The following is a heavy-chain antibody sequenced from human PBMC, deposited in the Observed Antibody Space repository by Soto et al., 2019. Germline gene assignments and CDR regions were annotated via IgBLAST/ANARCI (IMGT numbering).Heavy chain of an antibody. Sequence: PSETLSLTCTVSGGSISSYYWSWIRQPPGKGLEWIGYIYYSGSTNYNPSLKSRVTISVDTSKNQFSLKLSSVTAADTAVYCCARVPPGGSSSVHFDYWGQGTLVTVSS. D-gene: IGHD6-6*01. CDR2: IYYSGST. CDR1: GGSISSYY. V-gene: IGHV4-59*01. J-gene: IGHJ4*02. CDR3: ARVPPGGSSSVHFDY.